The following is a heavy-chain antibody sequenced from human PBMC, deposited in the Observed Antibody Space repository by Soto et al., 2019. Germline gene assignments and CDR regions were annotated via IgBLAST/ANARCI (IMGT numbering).Heavy chain of an antibody. CDR2: ISDSGST. CDR3: ARGISAYYDYGMDV. Sequence: SETLSLTCAVSGDSISRGGYSWTWIRQPPGKALEWIGNISDSGSTSYNPSLKSRVTMSVDTSKNQFSLRLTSVNAADTAVYFCARGISAYYDYGMDVWGQGTTVTVSS. V-gene: IGHV4-30-2*01. J-gene: IGHJ6*02. CDR1: GDSISRGGYS. D-gene: IGHD6-25*01.